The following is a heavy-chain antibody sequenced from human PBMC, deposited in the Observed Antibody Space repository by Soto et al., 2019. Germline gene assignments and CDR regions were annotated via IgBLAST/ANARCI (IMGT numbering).Heavy chain of an antibody. V-gene: IGHV1-69*01. CDR1: GGTSSSDA. CDR2: IISIFGTA. D-gene: IGHD1-26*01. J-gene: IGHJ6*02. CDR3: ARGIGISVNAMDV. Sequence: QVQLVQSGDEVKKPGSSVKVSCKASGGTSSSDAISWVRQATGQGLEWMGGIISIFGTANSAQKLQGRLTLIADESTSTFYIELCSMRFEDTAVYSCARGIGISVNAMDVWGQGTTVTVS.